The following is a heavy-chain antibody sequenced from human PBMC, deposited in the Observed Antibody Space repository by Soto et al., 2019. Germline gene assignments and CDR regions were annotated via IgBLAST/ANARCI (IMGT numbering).Heavy chain of an antibody. CDR2: ISGSGGST. V-gene: IGHV3-23*01. CDR3: AKEGWECGGGTAEYFQH. D-gene: IGHD1-26*01. CDR1: GFTFSSYA. Sequence: EVQLLESGGGLVQPGGSLRLSCAASGFTFSSYAMSWVRQAPGKGLEWVSAISGSGGSTYYADSVKGRFTISRDNSKNTLYLQMNSLRAEDTAVYYCAKEGWECGGGTAEYFQHWGQGTLVTVSS. J-gene: IGHJ1*01.